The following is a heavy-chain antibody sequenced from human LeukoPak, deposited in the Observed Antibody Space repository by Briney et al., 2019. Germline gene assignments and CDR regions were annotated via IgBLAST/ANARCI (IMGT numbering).Heavy chain of an antibody. CDR3: AREYTSGWVDY. Sequence: QPGGSLRLSCEASGFTFSTYEMHWVRQAPGKGLEWVSFISSGGTTVYYVDSVKGRFTISRDNAKNSLYLQMNSLRDEDTAIYYCAREYTSGWVDYWGQGTLVTVSS. CDR1: GFTFSTYE. D-gene: IGHD6-19*01. J-gene: IGHJ4*02. CDR2: ISSGGTTV. V-gene: IGHV3-48*03.